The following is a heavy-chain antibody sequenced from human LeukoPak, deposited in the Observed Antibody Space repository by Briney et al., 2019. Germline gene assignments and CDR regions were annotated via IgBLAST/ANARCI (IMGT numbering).Heavy chain of an antibody. Sequence: GGSLRLSCAASGFTFGDFGMSWVRQVPGKGLEWVSGITWNGGSTGYADSVKGRFTTSRDNAKNSLYLQMNSLRAEDTAVYYCAREGMGWLFLYYYYYYMDVWGKGTTVTVSS. CDR1: GFTFGDFG. CDR2: ITWNGGST. V-gene: IGHV3-20*04. CDR3: AREGMGWLFLYYYYYYMDV. J-gene: IGHJ6*03. D-gene: IGHD3/OR15-3a*01.